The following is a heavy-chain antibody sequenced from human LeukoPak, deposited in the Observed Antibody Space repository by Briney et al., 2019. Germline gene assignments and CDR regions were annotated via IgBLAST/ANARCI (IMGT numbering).Heavy chain of an antibody. D-gene: IGHD3-3*01. CDR1: GGTFSSYA. J-gene: IGHJ5*02. CDR3: ARGGPLTIFGVVNHRPFDP. CDR2: IIPIFGTA. Sequence: ASVKVSCKASGGTFSSYAISWVRQAPGQGLEWMGGIIPIFGTANYAQKFQGRVTITTDESTSTAYMELSSLRSEDTAVYYCARGGPLTIFGVVNHRPFDPWGQGTLVTVSS. V-gene: IGHV1-69*05.